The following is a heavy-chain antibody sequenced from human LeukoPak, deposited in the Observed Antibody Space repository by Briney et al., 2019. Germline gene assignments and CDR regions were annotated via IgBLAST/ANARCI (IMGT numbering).Heavy chain of an antibody. D-gene: IGHD3-10*01. V-gene: IGHV3-48*03. CDR3: ARSRGVYDY. CDR1: GFTFSSYE. Sequence: GGSLRLACAASGFTFSSYEMNWVRQAPGKGLEWVSYISSSGSTIYYADSVKGRFTISRDNAKNSLYLQMNSLRAEDTAMYYCARSRGVYDYWGQGTLVTVSS. CDR2: ISSSGSTI. J-gene: IGHJ4*02.